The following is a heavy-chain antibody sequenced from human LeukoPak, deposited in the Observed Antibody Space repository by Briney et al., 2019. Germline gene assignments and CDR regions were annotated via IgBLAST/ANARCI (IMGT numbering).Heavy chain of an antibody. V-gene: IGHV3-21*01. CDR1: GFTFGSYS. Sequence: GGSLRLSCAASGFTFGSYSMNWVRQAPGKGLEWVSSISSSSSYIYYADSVKGRFTISRDNAKNSLYLQMNSLRAEDTAVYYCAREPFQWFGELRRDYYYTDVWGKGTTVTVSS. J-gene: IGHJ6*03. CDR3: AREPFQWFGELRRDYYYTDV. D-gene: IGHD3-10*01. CDR2: ISSSSSYI.